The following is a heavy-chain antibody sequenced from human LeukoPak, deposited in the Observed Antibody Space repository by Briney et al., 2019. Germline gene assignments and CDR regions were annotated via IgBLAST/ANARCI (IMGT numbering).Heavy chain of an antibody. D-gene: IGHD2-8*01. V-gene: IGHV1-69*05. CDR1: GGTFSHYA. J-gene: IGHJ6*03. CDR3: ARGTGKYCTKGVCLYYMDV. CDR2: LIPLFDTV. Sequence: ASVKVSCKASGGTFSHYAITWVRQAPGQGLEWMGGLIPLFDTVKYAQKFQGRVTITTDESTSTTYMEVSSLRSEDTAVYYCARGTGKYCTKGVCLYYMDVWGKGTTVTVSS.